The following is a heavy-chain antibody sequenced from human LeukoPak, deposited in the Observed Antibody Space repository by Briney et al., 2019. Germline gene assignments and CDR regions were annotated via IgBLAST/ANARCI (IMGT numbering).Heavy chain of an antibody. Sequence: PSETLSLTCTVSGGSISNKYWSWIRQPPGKGLEWIGYIYYSGSTNYNPSLKSRVTILVDTSKNQFSLKLSSVTAADTAVYYCARVKMTVATIWTDYYYYYMDVWGKGTTVTVSS. CDR1: GGSISNKY. CDR3: ARVKMTVATIWTDYYYYYMDV. J-gene: IGHJ6*03. CDR2: IYYSGST. D-gene: IGHD5-12*01. V-gene: IGHV4-59*12.